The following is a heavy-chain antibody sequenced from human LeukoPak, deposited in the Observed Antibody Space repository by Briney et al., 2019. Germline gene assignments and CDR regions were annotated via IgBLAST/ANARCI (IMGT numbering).Heavy chain of an antibody. Sequence: SVKVSCKASGGTFSSYAISWVRQAPGQGLEWMGRIIPILGIANYAQEFQGRVTITADKSTSTAYMELSSLRSEDTAVYYCARLPITDSGYDWVDYWGQGTLVTVSS. V-gene: IGHV1-69*04. CDR3: ARLPITDSGYDWVDY. CDR1: GGTFSSYA. D-gene: IGHD5-12*01. J-gene: IGHJ4*02. CDR2: IIPILGIA.